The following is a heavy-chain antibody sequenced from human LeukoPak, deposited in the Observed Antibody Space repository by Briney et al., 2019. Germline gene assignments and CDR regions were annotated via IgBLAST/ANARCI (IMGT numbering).Heavy chain of an antibody. CDR2: IIPIFSTA. J-gene: IGHJ4*02. D-gene: IGHD3-22*01. V-gene: IGHV1-69*13. CDR3: ARGEAGPYYYDSSGYPFDY. CDR1: GYTFSSYA. Sequence: SVKVSCKASGYTFSSYAISWVRQAPGQGLEWMGGIIPIFSTANYAQKFQGRVTITADESTSTAYMELSSLRSEDTAVYYCARGEAGPYYYDSSGYPFDYWGQGTLVTVSS.